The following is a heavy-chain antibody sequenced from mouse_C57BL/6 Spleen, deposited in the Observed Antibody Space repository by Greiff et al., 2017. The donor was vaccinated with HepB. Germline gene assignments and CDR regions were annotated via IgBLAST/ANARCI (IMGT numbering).Heavy chain of an antibody. CDR1: GFTFSDYG. CDR3: AKRKGYAMDY. CDR2: ISSGSSTI. V-gene: IGHV5-17*01. Sequence: VQLQQSGGGLVKPGGSLKLSCAASGFTFSDYGMHWVRQAPEKGLEWVAYISSGSSTIYYADTVKGRFTISRDNAKNTLFLQMTSLRSEDTAMYYCAKRKGYAMDYWGQGTSVTVSS. D-gene: IGHD1-3*01. J-gene: IGHJ4*01.